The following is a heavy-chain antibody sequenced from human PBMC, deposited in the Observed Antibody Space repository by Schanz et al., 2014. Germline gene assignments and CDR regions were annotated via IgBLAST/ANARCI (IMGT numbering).Heavy chain of an antibody. J-gene: IGHJ3*02. Sequence: VQLVESGGGVVQPGRSLRLSCATSGLNFDYYGMNWVRQAPGKGLEWVSSISSSSSYISYADSVKGRFTISRDNAKNSLYLQMNSLRGEDTAVYYCARENLNWEAFDIWGQGTVVTVSS. CDR1: GLNFDYYG. CDR2: ISSSSSYI. CDR3: ARENLNWEAFDI. V-gene: IGHV3-21*04. D-gene: IGHD7-27*01.